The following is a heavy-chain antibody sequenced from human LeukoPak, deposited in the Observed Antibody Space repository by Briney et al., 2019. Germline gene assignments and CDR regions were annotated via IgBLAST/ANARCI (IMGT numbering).Heavy chain of an antibody. V-gene: IGHV1-69*04. D-gene: IGHD4-17*01. Sequence: ASVKVSCKASGGTFSSYAISWVRQAPGQGLEWMGRIIPILGIANYAQKFQDRVTITADKSTSTAYMELSSLRSEDTAVYYCARDLDYGDYFDYWGQGTLVTVSS. CDR2: IIPILGIA. J-gene: IGHJ4*02. CDR3: ARDLDYGDYFDY. CDR1: GGTFSSYA.